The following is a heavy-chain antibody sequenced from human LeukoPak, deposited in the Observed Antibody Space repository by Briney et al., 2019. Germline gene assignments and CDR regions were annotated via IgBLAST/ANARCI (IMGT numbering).Heavy chain of an antibody. D-gene: IGHD1-26*01. CDR1: GFTFSRYA. V-gene: IGHV3-64D*06. CDR2: ISSNGGST. Sequence: GGSLRLSCSASGFTFSRYAMHWVRQAPERGLEYVSGISSNGGSTYYAGSVRGRFTISRDNSKNTLYLQMSSLRGEDTAVYYCVKDRGSSPYGMDVWGQGTTVTVSS. CDR3: VKDRGSSPYGMDV. J-gene: IGHJ6*02.